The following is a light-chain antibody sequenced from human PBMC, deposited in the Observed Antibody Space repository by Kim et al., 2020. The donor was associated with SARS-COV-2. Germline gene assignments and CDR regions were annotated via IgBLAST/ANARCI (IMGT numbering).Light chain of an antibody. CDR2: AAS. CDR3: QQYYNYPRT. V-gene: IGKV1-8*01. CDR1: RGISSY. J-gene: IGKJ2*01. Sequence: SPSTGATVTFPGQASRGISSYLAWYQQQPGKAPKPLIYAASTLQSGVPSRFSGSGSGTDFTLTISCLQSEDFATYYCQQYYNYPRTFAQGTKLEIK.